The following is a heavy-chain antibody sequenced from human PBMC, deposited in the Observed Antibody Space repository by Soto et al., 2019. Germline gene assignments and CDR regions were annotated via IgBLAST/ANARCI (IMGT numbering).Heavy chain of an antibody. CDR1: GGSISTSSW. V-gene: IGHV4-4*02. D-gene: IGHD1-1*01. J-gene: IGHJ4*01. Sequence: QVQLQKSGPGLVKPSGTLSLTCAVSGGSISTSSWWSWVRQSPGKGLEWIGEIYHSGATNYNLSQKSRVTMSVDKSNDRFALQLTYVTAADTSLAYCVRGGEPTTPHYPFDFCG. CDR3: VRGGEPTTPHYPFDF. CDR2: IYHSGAT.